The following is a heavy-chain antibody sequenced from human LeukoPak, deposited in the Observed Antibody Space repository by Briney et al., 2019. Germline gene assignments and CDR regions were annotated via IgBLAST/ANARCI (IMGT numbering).Heavy chain of an antibody. CDR2: ISWNSGNI. D-gene: IGHD3-22*01. Sequence: SLRLSCAASGFNFHNYAMYWVRQPPGKGLEWVSGISWNSGNIDYADSVKGRFTVSRDNTKNSLFLQIDGLRTEDTALYFCAKGHSGYYYRSLFDSWGQGTLVTVSS. J-gene: IGHJ4*02. V-gene: IGHV3-9*01. CDR1: GFNFHNYA. CDR3: AKGHSGYYYRSLFDS.